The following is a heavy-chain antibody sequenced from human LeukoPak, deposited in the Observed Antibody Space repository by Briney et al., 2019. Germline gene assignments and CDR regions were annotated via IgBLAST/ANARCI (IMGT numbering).Heavy chain of an antibody. CDR3: ARRGVGARALWFDP. D-gene: IGHD1-26*01. CDR2: IYTSGST. J-gene: IGHJ5*02. V-gene: IGHV4-4*09. CDR1: GGSISSYY. Sequence: SETLSLTCTVSGGSISSYYWSWIRQPPGKGLEWIGYIYTSGSTNYSPSLKSRVTISVDTSKNQFSLKLSSVTAADTAVYYCARRGVGARALWFDPWGQGTLVTVSS.